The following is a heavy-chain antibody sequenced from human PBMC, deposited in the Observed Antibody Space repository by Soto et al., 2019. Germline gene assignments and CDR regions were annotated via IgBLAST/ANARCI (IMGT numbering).Heavy chain of an antibody. D-gene: IGHD2-2*02. CDR3: ARGVRGYCSSTSCYTHLGY. CDR1: GGTFSSYA. CDR2: IIPIFGTA. Sequence: SVKVSCKASGGTFSSYAISWVRQAPGQGLEWMGGIIPIFGTANYAQKFQGRVTITADESTSTAYMELSSLRSEDTAVYYCARGVRGYCSSTSCYTHLGYWGQGTLVTVSS. J-gene: IGHJ4*02. V-gene: IGHV1-69*13.